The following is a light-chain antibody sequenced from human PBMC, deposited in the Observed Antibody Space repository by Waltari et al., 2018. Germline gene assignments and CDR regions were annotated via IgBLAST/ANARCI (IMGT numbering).Light chain of an antibody. V-gene: IGLV7-43*01. CDR3: LLYYGGAQLWV. Sequence: QTVVTQEPSLTVSPGGTVTLTCASSTGAVPSGYYPNWLQQKPGQAPRALIYDPNNKHSWTPARFSGSLLGGKAALTLSGVQPEDEAEYYCLLYYGGAQLWVFGGGTKLTVL. J-gene: IGLJ3*02. CDR1: TGAVPSGYY. CDR2: DPN.